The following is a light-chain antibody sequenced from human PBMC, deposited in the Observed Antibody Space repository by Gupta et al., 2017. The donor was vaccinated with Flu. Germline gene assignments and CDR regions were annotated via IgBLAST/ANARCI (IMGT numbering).Light chain of an antibody. J-gene: IGKJ4*01. CDR1: QSLLHSNGYNC. CDR2: LGS. Sequence: DIVMTQSPLSLPVTPGEPAPISCRSSQSLLHSNGYNCLDWYLQKPGQSPQLLIYLGSNRASGVPDRFSGSGSGTDFTLKISRVEAEDVGVYYCMQALQTPLTFGGGTKVEIK. V-gene: IGKV2-28*01. CDR3: MQALQTPLT.